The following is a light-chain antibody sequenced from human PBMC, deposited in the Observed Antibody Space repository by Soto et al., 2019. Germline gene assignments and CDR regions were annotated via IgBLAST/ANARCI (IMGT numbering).Light chain of an antibody. J-gene: IGLJ1*01. CDR2: EVS. V-gene: IGLV2-14*01. CDR1: SNDIGEYNY. Sequence: QSVLTQPASVSGSPGQSVTISCAGSSNDIGEYNYVSWYQQHPGEAPKVVIYEVSSRPSGSSNRFSGSKSGNTASLTISGLQADDEADYYCSPYTNSRTLVFGTGTKVTVL. CDR3: SPYTNSRTLV.